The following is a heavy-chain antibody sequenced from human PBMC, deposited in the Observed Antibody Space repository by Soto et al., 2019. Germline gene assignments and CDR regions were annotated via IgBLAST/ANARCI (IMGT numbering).Heavy chain of an antibody. Sequence: SGPTLVNPTQTLTLTCTFSGFSLSTSGMCVSWIRQPPGKALEWLARIDWDDDKYYSTSLKTRLTISKDTSKNQVVLTMTNMDPVDTATYYCARIRSPGGDYGDYVGWFDPWGQGTLVTVSS. D-gene: IGHD4-17*01. CDR3: ARIRSPGGDYGDYVGWFDP. V-gene: IGHV2-70*11. CDR1: GFSLSTSGMC. J-gene: IGHJ5*02. CDR2: IDWDDDK.